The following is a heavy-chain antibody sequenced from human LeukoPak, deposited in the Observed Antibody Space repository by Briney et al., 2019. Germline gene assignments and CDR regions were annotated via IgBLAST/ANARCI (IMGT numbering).Heavy chain of an antibody. Sequence: GGSLRLSCAASGFIFSNYGMHWVRQAPGKGLEWVTFTRYGGGSKYYAVSVKGRFTISRDNSKNTLHLRMNSLTPDDTDVHSCSKAGGTSLFDYWGQGTLVIFSS. CDR1: GFIFSNYG. V-gene: IGHV3-30*02. CDR2: TRYGGGSK. J-gene: IGHJ4*02. D-gene: IGHD3-10*01. CDR3: SKAGGTSLFDY.